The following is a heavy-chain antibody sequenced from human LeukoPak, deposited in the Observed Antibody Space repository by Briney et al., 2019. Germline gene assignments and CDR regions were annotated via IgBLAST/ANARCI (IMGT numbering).Heavy chain of an antibody. D-gene: IGHD3-22*01. J-gene: IGHJ6*02. CDR3: ARSLDSSGYYYYYYGMDV. Sequence: GASVKVSCKASGGTLSSYAISWVRQAPGQGLEWMGGIIPIFGTANYAQKFQGRVTITADESTSTAYMELSSLRSEDTAVYYCARSLDSSGYYYYYYGMDVWGQGTTVTVSS. CDR1: GGTLSSYA. V-gene: IGHV1-69*13. CDR2: IIPIFGTA.